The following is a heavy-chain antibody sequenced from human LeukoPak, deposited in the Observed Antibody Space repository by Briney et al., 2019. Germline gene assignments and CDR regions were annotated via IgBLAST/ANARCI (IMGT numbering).Heavy chain of an antibody. V-gene: IGHV3-21*01. CDR3: ARDLAVAGKY. D-gene: IGHD6-19*01. J-gene: IGHJ4*02. Sequence: KPGGSLRLSCAASGFTFSSYSMNWVRQAPGKGLEWVSSISSSSTYIYYADSVKGRFTISRDNAKNSLCLQMNSLRAEDTAVYYCARDLAVAGKYWGQGTLVTVSS. CDR2: ISSSSTYI. CDR1: GFTFSSYS.